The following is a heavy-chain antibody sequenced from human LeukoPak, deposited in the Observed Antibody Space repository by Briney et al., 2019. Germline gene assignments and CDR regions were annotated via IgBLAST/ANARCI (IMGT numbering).Heavy chain of an antibody. D-gene: IGHD1-26*01. V-gene: IGHV1-69*05. CDR3: ARCGSYQGEYYFDY. CDR2: IIPIFGTA. Sequence: VASVNVSCKASGGTFSSYAISWVRQAPGQGLEWMGGIIPIFGTANYAQKLQGRVTITTDESTSTAYMELSSLRSEDTAVYYCARCGSYQGEYYFDYWGQGTLVTVAS. CDR1: GGTFSSYA. J-gene: IGHJ4*02.